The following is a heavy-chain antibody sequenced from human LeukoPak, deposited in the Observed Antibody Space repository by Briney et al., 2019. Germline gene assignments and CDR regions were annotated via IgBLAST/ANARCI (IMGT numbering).Heavy chain of an antibody. CDR1: GYTFTSYY. V-gene: IGHV1-46*01. CDR3: ARVPHNSVYGGGFGY. Sequence: ASVKVSCKASGYTFTSYYMHWVRQSPGQGLEWMGIINPSGGSTSYAQKFQGRVTMTRDTSTSTVYMELSSLRSEDTAVYYCARVPHNSVYGGGFGYWGQGTLVTVSS. D-gene: IGHD4-23*01. J-gene: IGHJ4*02. CDR2: INPSGGST.